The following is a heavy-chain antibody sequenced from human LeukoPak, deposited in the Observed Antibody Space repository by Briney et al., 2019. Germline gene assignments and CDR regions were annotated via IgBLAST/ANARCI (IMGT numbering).Heavy chain of an antibody. Sequence: GRSLRLSCAASGFTFSSYGMHWVRQAPGKGLEWVAVIWYDGSNEYYADSVKGRFTISRDNSKNTLYLQMNSLRAEDTAVYYCARDRDTAMVSWGQGTLVTVSS. V-gene: IGHV3-33*01. D-gene: IGHD5-18*01. CDR1: GFTFSSYG. CDR2: IWYDGSNE. J-gene: IGHJ4*02. CDR3: ARDRDTAMVS.